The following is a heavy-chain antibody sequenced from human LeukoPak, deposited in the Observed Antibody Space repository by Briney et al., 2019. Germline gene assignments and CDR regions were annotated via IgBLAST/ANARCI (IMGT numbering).Heavy chain of an antibody. Sequence: ASVKVSCKASGYTFTGYYMHWVRQAPGQGLEWMGWINPNSGGTNYAQKFQGRVTMTTDTSTSTAYMELRSLRSDDTAVYYCARDLGGDCECDYWGQGTLVTVSS. D-gene: IGHD2-21*02. V-gene: IGHV1-2*02. CDR3: ARDLGGDCECDY. CDR1: GYTFTGYY. CDR2: INPNSGGT. J-gene: IGHJ4*02.